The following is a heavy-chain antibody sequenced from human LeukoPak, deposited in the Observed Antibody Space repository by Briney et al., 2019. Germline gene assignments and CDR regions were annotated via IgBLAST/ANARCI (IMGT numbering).Heavy chain of an antibody. V-gene: IGHV3-73*01. Sequence: GGSLRLSCAASGFIFSDSAVHWVRQASGKGPEWVGRIRTETNSYATAYSASVKGRFTISRDDSRKMVFLQMNSLEVGDTAVYFCSSPPHDRGNHFDFWGRGTLVTVAS. D-gene: IGHD4-23*01. J-gene: IGHJ5*01. CDR1: GFIFSDSA. CDR3: SSPPHDRGNHFDF. CDR2: IRTETNSYAT.